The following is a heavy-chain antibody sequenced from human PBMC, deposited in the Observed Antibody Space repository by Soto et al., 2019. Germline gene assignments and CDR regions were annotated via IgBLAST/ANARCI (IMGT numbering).Heavy chain of an antibody. CDR2: IYYSGST. CDR1: GGSISSSSYY. J-gene: IGHJ5*02. D-gene: IGHD2-2*01. V-gene: IGHV4-39*01. Sequence: KTSETLSLTCTVSGGSISSSSYYWGWIRQPPGKGLEWIGSIYYSGSTYYNPSLKSRVTLSVDTSKNQFSLKLSSVTAADTAVYYCARLGVVVVPAANHWFDPWGQGTLVTVSS. CDR3: ARLGVVVVPAANHWFDP.